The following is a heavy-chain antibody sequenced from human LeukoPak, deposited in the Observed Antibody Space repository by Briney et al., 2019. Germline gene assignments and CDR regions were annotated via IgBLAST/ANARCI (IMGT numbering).Heavy chain of an antibody. Sequence: GASVKVSCKVSGYTLTELSMHWVRQAPGKGLEWMGWISAHTGTTNYAQKFQGRVTMTIDTSTSTAFMELRSLRSDDTAVYYCARMARIWFGESWYNWFDPWGQGTLVTVSS. D-gene: IGHD3-10*01. CDR3: ARMARIWFGESWYNWFDP. CDR2: ISAHTGTT. V-gene: IGHV1-18*01. J-gene: IGHJ5*02. CDR1: GYTLTELS.